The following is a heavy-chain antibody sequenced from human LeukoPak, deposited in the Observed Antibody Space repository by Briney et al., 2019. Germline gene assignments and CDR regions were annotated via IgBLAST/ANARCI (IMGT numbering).Heavy chain of an antibody. CDR3: AKGQRFYGEYYFDY. Sequence: PGGSLRLSCVDSGFTFSLYAMHWVRQAPGKGLEYVSAISYNGDSTYYANSVKGRFTISRDNSKNTLYLQMNSLRVEDTAVYYCAKGQRFYGEYYFDYWGPGTLVTVSS. V-gene: IGHV3-64*01. D-gene: IGHD4-17*01. J-gene: IGHJ4*02. CDR1: GFTFSLYA. CDR2: ISYNGDST.